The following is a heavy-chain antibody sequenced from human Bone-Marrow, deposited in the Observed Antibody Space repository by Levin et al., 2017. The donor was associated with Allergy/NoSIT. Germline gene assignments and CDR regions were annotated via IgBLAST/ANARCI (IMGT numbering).Heavy chain of an antibody. Sequence: ASVKVSCKASGYTFTSYAMHWVRQAPGQRLEWMGWINAGNGNTKYSQKFQGRVTITRDTSASTAYMELSSLRSEDTAVYYCARDQGAAARSETDYWGQGTLVTVSS. J-gene: IGHJ4*02. CDR1: GYTFTSYA. CDR2: INAGNGNT. D-gene: IGHD1-14*01. CDR3: ARDQGAAARSETDY. V-gene: IGHV1-3*01.